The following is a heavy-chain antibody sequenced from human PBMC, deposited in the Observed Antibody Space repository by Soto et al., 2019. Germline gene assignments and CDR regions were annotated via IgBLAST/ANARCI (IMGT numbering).Heavy chain of an antibody. V-gene: IGHV3-30-3*01. Sequence: VGSLRLSCLASGFGFSGYSMRWVRQAPGKGLDWVAVIKHDGSEIYYADSVKGRFTISKDDSKNTLHLQMNALRVDDTALYYCVRVGWGYSYGNGMDGWGQGTTVTVSS. D-gene: IGHD5-18*01. CDR2: IKHDGSEI. CDR1: GFGFSGYS. J-gene: IGHJ6*02. CDR3: VRVGWGYSYGNGMDG.